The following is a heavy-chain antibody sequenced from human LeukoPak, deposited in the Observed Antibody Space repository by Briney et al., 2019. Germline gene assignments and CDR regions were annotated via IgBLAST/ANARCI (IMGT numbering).Heavy chain of an antibody. CDR1: GFSFSNYG. CDR3: ARAVRGSLYAFDI. CDR2: IIGSGGTT. Sequence: GGSLRLSCAASGFSFSNYGMNWVRQAPGKGLEWVSGIIGSGGTTYTADSVKGRFTISRDNSKNTLYLQMNSLRAEDTAVYYCARAVRGSLYAFDIWGQGTMVTVSS. D-gene: IGHD1-26*01. J-gene: IGHJ3*02. V-gene: IGHV3-23*01.